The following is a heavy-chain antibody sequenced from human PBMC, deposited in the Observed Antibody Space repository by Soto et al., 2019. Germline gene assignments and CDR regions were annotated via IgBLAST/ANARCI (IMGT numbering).Heavy chain of an antibody. CDR3: PFWAGQSRDFGGPFGY. Sequence: QVQLGQPGDEVKKPGASVGVACRASGYTFTTYGISWVRQAPGQGLEGTGWISTDRGHTNYAQRFQGRVTMTKDAPTRSAYMELRSLGSDDTAVYYCPFWAGQSRDFGGPFGYWGQGALVTVSS. CDR2: ISTDRGHT. V-gene: IGHV1-18*01. CDR1: GYTFTTYG. D-gene: IGHD4-17*01. J-gene: IGHJ4*02.